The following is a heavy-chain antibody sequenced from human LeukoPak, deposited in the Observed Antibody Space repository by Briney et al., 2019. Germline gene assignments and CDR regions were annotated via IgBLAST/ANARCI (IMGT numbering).Heavy chain of an antibody. J-gene: IGHJ6*03. D-gene: IGHD5/OR15-5a*01. CDR1: GFTFSDYY. CDR2: IGSGGSPV. CDR3: ARRCVYVEFAKRAYSYYHLDV. Sequence: GGSLRLSCAASGFTFSDYYMSWIRQAPGKGLEWISYIGSGGSPVFYAAPVKGRFTVSGDNAKNSLFLHMNSLRAEDTAVYYCARRCVYVEFAKRAYSYYHLDVWGKGTTVIVSS. V-gene: IGHV3-11*01.